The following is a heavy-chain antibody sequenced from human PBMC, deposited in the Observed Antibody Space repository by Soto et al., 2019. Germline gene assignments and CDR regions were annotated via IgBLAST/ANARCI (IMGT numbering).Heavy chain of an antibody. D-gene: IGHD3-22*01. Sequence: EAQLLESGGGLVQPGGSLRLSCAASGFTFRNYAMSWVRQAPAKGLEWFSAITGSGSDTYHADSVKGRFTISRDNSNNMLYLQMNSLGADDTAVYYCAKGSADSRPYYFDSWGQGTLVTVSS. V-gene: IGHV3-23*01. CDR3: AKGSADSRPYYFDS. J-gene: IGHJ4*02. CDR2: ITGSGSDT. CDR1: GFTFRNYA.